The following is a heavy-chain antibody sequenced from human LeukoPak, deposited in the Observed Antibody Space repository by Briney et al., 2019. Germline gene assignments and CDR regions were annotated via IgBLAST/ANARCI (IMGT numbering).Heavy chain of an antibody. V-gene: IGHV4-39*07. Sequence: SETLSLTCTVSGGSISTSSYYWGWVRQPPGKGLEWIGNIFYSGSTYYSPSLKSRATMSADTSKNQFSLKLRSVTAADTAVYYCARKYYYDSDGRDAFDIWGQGTRVTVSS. CDR2: IFYSGST. CDR1: GGSISTSSYY. D-gene: IGHD3-22*01. CDR3: ARKYYYDSDGRDAFDI. J-gene: IGHJ3*02.